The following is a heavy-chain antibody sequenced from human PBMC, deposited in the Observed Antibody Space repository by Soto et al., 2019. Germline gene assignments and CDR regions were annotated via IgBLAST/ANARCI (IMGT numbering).Heavy chain of an antibody. CDR3: ASGPRGGYDFDY. D-gene: IGHD5-12*01. Sequence: GGSLRFSCAASGFTFSSYAMHWVRQAPGKGLEWVAVISYDGSNKYYADSVKGRFTISRDNSKNTLYLQMNSLRAEDTAVYYCASGPRGGYDFDYWGQGTLVTVSS. J-gene: IGHJ4*02. CDR2: ISYDGSNK. V-gene: IGHV3-30-3*01. CDR1: GFTFSSYA.